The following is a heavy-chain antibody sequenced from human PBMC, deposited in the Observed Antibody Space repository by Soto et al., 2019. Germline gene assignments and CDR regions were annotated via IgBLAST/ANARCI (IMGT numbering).Heavy chain of an antibody. D-gene: IGHD3-9*01. CDR1: GGTFSSYA. J-gene: IGHJ4*02. CDR2: IIPIFGTA. Sequence: QVQLVQSGAEVQKPGSSVKVSCKASGGTFSSYAISWVRQAPGQGLEWMGGIIPIFGTANYAQKFQGRVTITADESTSTAYMELSSLRSEDTAVYYCASNRPRYFDWLPFDYWGQGTLVTVSS. V-gene: IGHV1-69*01. CDR3: ASNRPRYFDWLPFDY.